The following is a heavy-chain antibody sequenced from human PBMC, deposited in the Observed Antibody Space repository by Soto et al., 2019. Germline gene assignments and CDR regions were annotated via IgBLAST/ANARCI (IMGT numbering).Heavy chain of an antibody. J-gene: IGHJ4*02. Sequence: XASLSLTCAVCGYSISSGYYWCWIRQPPGKGLEWIGSIYHSGSTYYNPSLKSRVTISVDTSKNQFSLKLSSVTAADTAVYYCARDRNILWFGEFYFDYWGQGTLVTV. CDR1: GYSISSGYY. CDR3: ARDRNILWFGEFYFDY. V-gene: IGHV4-38-2*02. CDR2: IYHSGST. D-gene: IGHD3-10*01.